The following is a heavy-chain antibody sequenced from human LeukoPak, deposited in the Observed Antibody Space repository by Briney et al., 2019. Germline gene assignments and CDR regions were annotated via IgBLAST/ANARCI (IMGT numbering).Heavy chain of an antibody. J-gene: IGHJ5*02. CDR2: INHSGST. CDR1: GFTVSSNY. CDR3: ARSLAKIVVVPAAKTRWFDP. Sequence: GSLRLSCAASGFTVSSNYMSWIRQPPGKGLEWIGEINHSGSTNYNPSLKSRVTISVDTSKNQFSLKLSSVTAADTAVYYCARSLAKIVVVPAAKTRWFDPWGQGTLVTVSS. D-gene: IGHD2-2*01. V-gene: IGHV4-34*01.